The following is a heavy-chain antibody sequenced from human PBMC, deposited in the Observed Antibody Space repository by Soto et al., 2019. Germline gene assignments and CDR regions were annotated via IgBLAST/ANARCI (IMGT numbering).Heavy chain of an antibody. CDR2: IIPILGIA. V-gene: IGHV1-69*04. CDR3: ARDNHPRSGSYKVYYYYYTDV. D-gene: IGHD3-10*01. Sequence: SVKVSCKASGGTFSSYTISWVRQAPGQGLEWMGRIIPILGIANYAQKFQGRVTITADKSTSIAYMELSSLRSEDTAVYYCARDNHPRSGSYKVYYYYYTDVWGKGTTVTGSS. J-gene: IGHJ6*03. CDR1: GGTFSSYT.